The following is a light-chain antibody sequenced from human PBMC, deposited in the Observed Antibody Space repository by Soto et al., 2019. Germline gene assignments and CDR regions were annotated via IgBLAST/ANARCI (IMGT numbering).Light chain of an antibody. CDR3: QHGYSTPLT. V-gene: IGKV1-39*01. J-gene: IGKJ4*01. CDR1: QSISTY. Sequence: EIQMTQSPSSLSASVGDRVTITCRASQSISTYLHWYQQKPGKAPNLLIYAASTLRSGVPSRFSGSGSGTDFTLTISSLQPEDFATYFCQHGYSTPLTFGGGTKVDIK. CDR2: AAS.